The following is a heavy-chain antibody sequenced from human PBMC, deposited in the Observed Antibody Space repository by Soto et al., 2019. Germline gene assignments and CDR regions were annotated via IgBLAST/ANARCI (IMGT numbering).Heavy chain of an antibody. Sequence: PGGSLRLSCAVSGFTFSSYEMNWVRQAPGKGLEWVSYISTSGSTIYYADSVKGRFTISRDNAKNSLYLQMNSLRAEDTSIYYCARENLDYWGQGTLVTVAS. J-gene: IGHJ4*02. CDR1: GFTFSSYE. CDR3: ARENLDY. V-gene: IGHV3-48*03. CDR2: ISTSGSTI.